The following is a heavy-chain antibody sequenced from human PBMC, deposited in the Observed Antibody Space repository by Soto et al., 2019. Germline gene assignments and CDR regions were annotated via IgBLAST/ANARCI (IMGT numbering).Heavy chain of an antibody. Sequence: AASVKVSFKASGGTFSSYAISWVRQAPVQGLEWMGGIIPIFGTANYAQKFQGRVTITADKSTSTAYMELSSLRSEDTAVYYCARDKASQGYSSSWRWNWFDPWGQGTLVTVSS. CDR2: IIPIFGTA. CDR3: ARDKASQGYSSSWRWNWFDP. J-gene: IGHJ5*02. D-gene: IGHD6-13*01. CDR1: GGTFSSYA. V-gene: IGHV1-69*06.